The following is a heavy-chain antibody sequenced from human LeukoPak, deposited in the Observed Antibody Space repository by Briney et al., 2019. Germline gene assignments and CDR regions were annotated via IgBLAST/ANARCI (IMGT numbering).Heavy chain of an antibody. CDR3: ARHGTSGTNLDWFDP. D-gene: IGHD1-1*01. J-gene: IGHJ5*02. CDR2: IYYSGST. Sequence: SETLSLTCTVSGGSISSYYWSWIRQPPGKGLEWIGYIYYSGSTNYNPSLKSRVTISVDTSKNQFSLKLSSVTAADTAVYYCARHGTSGTNLDWFDPWGQGTLVTVSS. CDR1: GGSISSYY. V-gene: IGHV4-59*01.